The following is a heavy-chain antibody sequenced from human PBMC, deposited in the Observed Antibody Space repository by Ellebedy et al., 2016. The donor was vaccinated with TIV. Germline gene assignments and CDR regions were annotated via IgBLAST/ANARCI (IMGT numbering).Heavy chain of an antibody. V-gene: IGHV3-30*18. CDR2: LSYDESTK. Sequence: GGSLRLSCAASGFTFSSYGMHWVRQAPGKGLEWVAVLSYDESTKYYVDSVKGRFTISRDNSKNTLYLQMDSLRPEDTAVYYCGKGSSSGFNYDRVGLEYWGQGTVVTVSS. D-gene: IGHD3-16*01. CDR3: GKGSSSGFNYDRVGLEY. J-gene: IGHJ4*02. CDR1: GFTFSSYG.